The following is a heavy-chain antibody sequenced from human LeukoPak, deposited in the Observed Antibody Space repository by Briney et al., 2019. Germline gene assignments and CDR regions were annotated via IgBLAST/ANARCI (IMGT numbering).Heavy chain of an antibody. V-gene: IGHV1-69*13. Sequence: ASVKVSCKASGGTFSSYAISWVRQAPGQGLEWMGGIIPIFGTANYAQKFQGRVTITADESTSTAYMELSSLRSEDTAVYYCANPSGTGHDAFDIWGQGTMVTVSS. CDR3: ANPSGTGHDAFDI. J-gene: IGHJ3*02. CDR1: GGTFSSYA. D-gene: IGHD6-25*01. CDR2: IIPIFGTA.